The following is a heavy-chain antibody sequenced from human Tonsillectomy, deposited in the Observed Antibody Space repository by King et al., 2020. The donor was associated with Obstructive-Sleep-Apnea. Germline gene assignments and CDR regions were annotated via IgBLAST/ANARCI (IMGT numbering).Heavy chain of an antibody. V-gene: IGHV3-30-3*01. CDR2: ISYDGSNK. D-gene: IGHD2-15*01. J-gene: IGHJ3*02. CDR3: ARGHVAYAFDI. Sequence: QLVQSGGGVVQPGRSLRLSCAASGFTFSSYAMHWVRQAPGKGLEWVAVISYDGSNKYYADSVKGRFTISRDNSKNTLYLQMNSLRAEDTAVYYCARGHVAYAFDIWGQGTMVTVSS. CDR1: GFTFSSYA.